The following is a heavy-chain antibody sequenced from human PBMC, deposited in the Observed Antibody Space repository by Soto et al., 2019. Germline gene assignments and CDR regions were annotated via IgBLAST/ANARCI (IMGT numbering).Heavy chain of an antibody. V-gene: IGHV3-49*04. CDR1: GFTFGDYA. CDR2: IRSKAYGGTT. D-gene: IGHD2-8*01. J-gene: IGHJ6*02. Sequence: SLRLSCTASGFTFGDYAMSWVLQAPGKXLEWVGFIRSKAYGGTTEYAASVKGRFTISRDDPKSIAYLQMNSLKTEDTAVYYCTRDLTLYCTNGVCYKGGYYYYGMDVWGQGTTVTVSS. CDR3: TRDLTLYCTNGVCYKGGYYYYGMDV.